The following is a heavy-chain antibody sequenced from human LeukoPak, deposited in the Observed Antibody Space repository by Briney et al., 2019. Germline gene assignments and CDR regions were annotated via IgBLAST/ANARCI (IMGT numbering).Heavy chain of an antibody. J-gene: IGHJ5*02. CDR3: AREGTSGTHLNWFDP. D-gene: IGHD1-1*01. Sequence: SETLSLTCTVSGGSINISDYYWGWIRQPPGKGLEWIGHIYGSGSTNYNPSLKSRVTLSVDTSKNQFSLKLSSVTAADTAVYYCAREGTSGTHLNWFDPWGQGTLVTVSS. CDR1: GGSINISDYY. V-gene: IGHV4-61*08. CDR2: IYGSGST.